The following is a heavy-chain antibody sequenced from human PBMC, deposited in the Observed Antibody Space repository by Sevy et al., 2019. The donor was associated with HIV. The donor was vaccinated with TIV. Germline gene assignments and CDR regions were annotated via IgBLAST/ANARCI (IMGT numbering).Heavy chain of an antibody. CDR3: ARVDANYDKGFDP. V-gene: IGHV3-23*01. D-gene: IGHD3-22*01. Sequence: GGSLRLSCAASGFPFSSHAMSWVRQAPGKGLEWVSVINGGGGGTYYAASVKGRFTISRDNAKNSLYMQMNSLRAEDTAVYYCARVDANYDKGFDPWGQGTLVTVSS. CDR2: INGGGGGT. J-gene: IGHJ5*02. CDR1: GFPFSSHA.